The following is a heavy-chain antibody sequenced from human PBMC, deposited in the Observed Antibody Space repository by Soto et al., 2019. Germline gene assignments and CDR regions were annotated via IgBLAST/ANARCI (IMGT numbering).Heavy chain of an antibody. CDR1: GYIFTDPL. V-gene: IGHV1-2*02. Sequence: ASVKVSCKTSGYIFTDPLIHWVRQSPGQGLQWVGWVHPDSGGTTVAQAFQDRVTMTADTSITTAYMDLARLRPDDTAIFYCARGAQGFFPVSGIYFYFDHWGQGTQVTVSS. CDR3: ARGAQGFFPVSGIYFYFDH. CDR2: VHPDSGGT. D-gene: IGHD3-22*01. J-gene: IGHJ4*02.